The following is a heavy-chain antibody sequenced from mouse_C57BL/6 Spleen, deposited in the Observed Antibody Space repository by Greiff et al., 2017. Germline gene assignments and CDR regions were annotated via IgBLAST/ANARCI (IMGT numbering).Heavy chain of an antibody. D-gene: IGHD2-2*01. CDR1: GFSLTSYG. CDR2: IWSGGST. V-gene: IGHV2-2*01. Sequence: QVQLKQSGPGLVQPSQSLSITCTVSGFSLTSYGVHWVRQSPGKGLEWLGVIWSGGSTDYNADFISRLSISKHNSKSQVFFKMNSLQADDTAIYYCARKWGGYDGYFDVWGTGTTVTVSS. CDR3: ARKWGGYDGYFDV. J-gene: IGHJ1*03.